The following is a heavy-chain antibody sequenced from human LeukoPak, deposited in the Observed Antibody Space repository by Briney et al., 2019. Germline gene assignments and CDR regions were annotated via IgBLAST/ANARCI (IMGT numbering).Heavy chain of an antibody. V-gene: IGHV3-30*02. CDR1: GFIFSSYG. Sequence: GGSLRLSWAASGFIFSSYGMHWVRQAPGKGREGVAFIRYDGYNKYYGDSVKGRFTISRDSSKNTLYLPMNNLRDEDTAIYYCAKDGHPGILTASYVEWGSHGFGYWGQGTLVTVSS. CDR2: IRYDGYNK. J-gene: IGHJ4*02. CDR3: AKDGHPGILTASYVEWGSHGFGY. D-gene: IGHD3-9*01.